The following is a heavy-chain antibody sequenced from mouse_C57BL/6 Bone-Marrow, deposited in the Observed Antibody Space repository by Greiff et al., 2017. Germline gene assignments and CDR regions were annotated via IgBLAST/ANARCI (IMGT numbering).Heavy chain of an antibody. CDR2: IRSKSNNYAT. CDR1: GFSFNTYA. D-gene: IGHD1-1*02. V-gene: IGHV10-1*01. J-gene: IGHJ1*03. CDR3: VRQKDYGWWYFDV. Sequence: EVQLVESGRGLVQPKGSLKLSCAASGFSFNTYAMNWVRQAPGKGLEWVARIRSKSNNYATYYADSVKDRFTISRDDSESMLYLQMNNLKTEDTAMYYCVRQKDYGWWYFDVWGTGTTVTVSS.